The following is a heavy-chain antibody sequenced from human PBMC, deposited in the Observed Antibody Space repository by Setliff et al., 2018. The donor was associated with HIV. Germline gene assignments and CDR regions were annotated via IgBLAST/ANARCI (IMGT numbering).Heavy chain of an antibody. CDR2: ISWISGSI. CDR3: SRVGTLINNPWDYFDF. Sequence: PGGSLRLSCAASGFSFHDYAMHWVRQAPGKGLEWVSGISWISGSIGYVDSVKGRFTISRNNAKKSLYLQMNSLRAEDTAVYYCSRVGTLINNPWDYFDFWGQGTLVTVSS. CDR1: GFSFHDYA. J-gene: IGHJ4*02. V-gene: IGHV3-9*01. D-gene: IGHD1-1*01.